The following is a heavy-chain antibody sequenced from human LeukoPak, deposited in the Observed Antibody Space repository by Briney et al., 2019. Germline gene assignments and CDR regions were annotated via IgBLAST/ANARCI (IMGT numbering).Heavy chain of an antibody. Sequence: PSETLSLTCAVYGGSFSGYYWSWIRQPPGKGLEWIGEINHSGSTNYNPSLKSRVTISVDTSKNQFSLKLSSVTAADTAVYYCARRVPGGYYYDSWGQGTLVTVSS. CDR3: ARRVPGGYYYDS. V-gene: IGHV4-34*01. D-gene: IGHD3-22*01. J-gene: IGHJ4*02. CDR1: GGSFSGYY. CDR2: INHSGST.